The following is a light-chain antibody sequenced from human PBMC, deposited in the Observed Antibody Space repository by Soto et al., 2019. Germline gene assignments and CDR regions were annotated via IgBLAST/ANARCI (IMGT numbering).Light chain of an antibody. CDR1: QSVSSSY. CDR3: QQYGSSLLFT. CDR2: GAS. Sequence: EIVLTQSPGTLSLSPGKRATLSCRASQSVSSSYLAWYQQKPGQAPRLLIYGASSRATGIPDRFSGSGSGTDFTLTISRLEPEDFAVYYCQQYGSSLLFTFGPGTKVDIK. V-gene: IGKV3-20*01. J-gene: IGKJ3*01.